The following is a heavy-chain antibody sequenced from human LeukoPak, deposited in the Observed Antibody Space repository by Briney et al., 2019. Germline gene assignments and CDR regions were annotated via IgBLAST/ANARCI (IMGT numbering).Heavy chain of an antibody. CDR2: IYCSGSA. V-gene: IGHV4-61*01. Sequence: PSETLSLTCTVSGGSVSGGSYYWSWIRQPPGKGLEWIGYIYCSGSAKYNPSLKSRVTISVDTSKNQFSLKLTSVTAADTAVYYCARGFGDWGLSWFDPWGQGTLVTVSS. CDR1: GGSVSGGSYY. CDR3: ARGFGDWGLSWFDP. D-gene: IGHD3-10*01. J-gene: IGHJ5*02.